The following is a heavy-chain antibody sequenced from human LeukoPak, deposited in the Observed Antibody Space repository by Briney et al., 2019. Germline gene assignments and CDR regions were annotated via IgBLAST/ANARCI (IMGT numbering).Heavy chain of an antibody. Sequence: GGSLRLSCADSGFTFDDYGMSWVRQAPGKGLEWVSGINWDGGATHYADSVKGRFTISRDNDKNSLYLQMNSPTTDDTAVYYCARDLSSSWSMLGYWGQGTLVTISS. J-gene: IGHJ4*02. D-gene: IGHD6-19*01. CDR2: INWDGGAT. CDR1: GFTFDDYG. V-gene: IGHV3-20*04. CDR3: ARDLSSSWSMLGY.